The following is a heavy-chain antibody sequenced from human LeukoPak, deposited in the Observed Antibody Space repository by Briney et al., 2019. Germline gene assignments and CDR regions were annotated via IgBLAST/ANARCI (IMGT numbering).Heavy chain of an antibody. CDR2: IGSSSSYI. Sequence: GGSLRLSCAASGFTFSSYSMNWVRQAPGKGLEWVSSIGSSSSYIYYADSVKGRFTISRDNAKNSLYLQMNSLRAEDTAVYYCARDLISVGAVAGLTFPWGQGTMVTVSS. CDR3: ARDLISVGAVAGLTFP. D-gene: IGHD6-19*01. J-gene: IGHJ3*01. CDR1: GFTFSSYS. V-gene: IGHV3-21*01.